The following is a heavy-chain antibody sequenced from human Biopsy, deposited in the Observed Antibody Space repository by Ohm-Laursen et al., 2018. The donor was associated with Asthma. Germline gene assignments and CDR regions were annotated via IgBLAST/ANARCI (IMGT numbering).Heavy chain of an antibody. J-gene: IGHJ4*02. V-gene: IGHV4-31*03. CDR3: ARAQDYYDSRGYYRSFDY. D-gene: IGHD3-22*01. CDR2: IYYCGST. CDR1: SGSITSGGYY. Sequence: TLSLTCTVSSGSITSGGYYRTWIRQHPGKGPEWIGFIYYCGSTYYNPSLKSRVSISIDTSKNQFSLKLSSVTAADTAVYYCARAQDYYDSRGYYRSFDYWGQGTLVTVSS.